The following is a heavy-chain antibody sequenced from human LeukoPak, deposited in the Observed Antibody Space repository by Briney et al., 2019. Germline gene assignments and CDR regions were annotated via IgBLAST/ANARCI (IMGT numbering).Heavy chain of an antibody. D-gene: IGHD3-22*01. CDR2: IRYDGVNK. V-gene: IGHV3-30*02. J-gene: IGHJ4*02. CDR1: GFTFNTCG. CDR3: ARGRITPDRRLMYYYDSSGYYYPFDY. Sequence: GGSLRLSCAASGFTFNTCGMHWVRQAPGKGLEWVAYIRYDGVNKYYADSVKGRFTISRDNSKNTLYLQMNSLRAEDTAVYYCARGRITPDRRLMYYYDSSGYYYPFDYWGQGTLVTVSS.